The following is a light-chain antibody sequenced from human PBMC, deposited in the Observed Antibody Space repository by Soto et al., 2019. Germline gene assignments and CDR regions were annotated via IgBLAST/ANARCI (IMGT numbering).Light chain of an antibody. V-gene: IGKV1-5*03. CDR1: QSLSSW. CDR3: QQYYSTLT. Sequence: DIQMTQSPSTLSASVGDRVTITCRASQSLSSWLAWYQQKPGKAPNLLIYKASSLESGVPSRFSGSGSGTEFTLTISSLQAEDVAVYYCQQYYSTLTFGGGTKVEIK. J-gene: IGKJ4*01. CDR2: KAS.